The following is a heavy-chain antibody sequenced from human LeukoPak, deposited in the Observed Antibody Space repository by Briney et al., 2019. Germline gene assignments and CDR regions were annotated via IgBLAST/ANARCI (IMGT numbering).Heavy chain of an antibody. J-gene: IGHJ6*02. CDR1: GGSISSYY. CDR2: IYYSGST. D-gene: IGHD3-22*01. V-gene: IGHV4-59*01. CDR3: ARGPYYYDSSGYYYHYGMDV. Sequence: SETLSLTCTVSGGSISSYYWSWIRQPPGKGLEWIGYIYYSGSTNYNPSLKSRVTISVDTSKNQFSLKLSSVTAADTAVYYCARGPYYYDSSGYYYHYGMDVWGQGTTVTVSS.